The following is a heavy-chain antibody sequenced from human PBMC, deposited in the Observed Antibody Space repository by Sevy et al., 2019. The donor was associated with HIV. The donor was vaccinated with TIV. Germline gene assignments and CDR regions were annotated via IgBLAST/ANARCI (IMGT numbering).Heavy chain of an antibody. Sequence: GGSLRLSCAASGFTFSSYWMSWVRQAPGKGLEWVANIKQDGSEKYYVYSVKGRFTISRDNAKNSLYLQMNSLRAEDTAVYYCARAAGEDAFDIWGQGTMVTVSS. CDR3: ARAAGEDAFDI. CDR2: IKQDGSEK. D-gene: IGHD7-27*01. J-gene: IGHJ3*02. CDR1: GFTFSSYW. V-gene: IGHV3-7*01.